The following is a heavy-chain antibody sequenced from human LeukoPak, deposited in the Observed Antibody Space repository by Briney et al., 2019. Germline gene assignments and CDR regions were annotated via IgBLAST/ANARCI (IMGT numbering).Heavy chain of an antibody. CDR1: GFTFGDYG. CDR3: ARVRYGELDV. D-gene: IGHD4-17*01. Sequence: GGSLRLSCAASGFTFGDYGMSWVRQAPGKGLEWVSSMSGSGGSTYYADSVKGRFTISRDDSKNTLYLQMNSLRAEDTAVYYCARVRYGELDVWGQGTTVTVSS. V-gene: IGHV3-23*01. J-gene: IGHJ6*02. CDR2: MSGSGGST.